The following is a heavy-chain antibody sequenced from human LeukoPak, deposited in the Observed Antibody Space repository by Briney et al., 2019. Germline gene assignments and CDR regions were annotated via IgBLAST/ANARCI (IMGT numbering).Heavy chain of an antibody. CDR3: ARGIGAAAAVVFDY. J-gene: IGHJ4*02. Sequence: PSETLPLTCAVYGGSFSGYYWSWIRQPPARGLEWIGEINHSGITNNNPSLKSRVTISLATSKNQFSLKLSSVTAADTAVYYCARGIGAAAAVVFDYWGQGTLVTVSS. V-gene: IGHV4-34*01. CDR1: GGSFSGYY. CDR2: INHSGIT. D-gene: IGHD6-13*01.